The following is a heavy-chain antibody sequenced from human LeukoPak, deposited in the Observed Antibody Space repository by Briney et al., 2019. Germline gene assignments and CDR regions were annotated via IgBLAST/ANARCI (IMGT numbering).Heavy chain of an antibody. CDR1: GFTFSSYG. J-gene: IGHJ4*02. D-gene: IGHD3-9*01. V-gene: IGHV3-23*01. CDR3: AKMGYFDWLLPYY. Sequence: GGSLRLSCAASGFTFSSYGMSWVRQAPGKGLEWVSAISGSGGSTYYADSVKGRFTISRDNSKNTLYLQMNSLRAEDTAVYYCAKMGYFDWLLPYYWGQGTLVTVSS. CDR2: ISGSGGST.